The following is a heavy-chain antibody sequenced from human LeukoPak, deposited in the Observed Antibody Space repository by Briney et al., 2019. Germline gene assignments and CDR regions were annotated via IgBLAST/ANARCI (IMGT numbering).Heavy chain of an antibody. CDR1: GFTFSSYG. CDR3: AKGGYSYGYLYYYMDV. D-gene: IGHD5-18*01. V-gene: IGHV3-33*06. J-gene: IGHJ6*03. Sequence: GRSPRLSCAASGFTFSSYGMHWVRQAPGKGLEGVAVIWYDGSNKYYADSVKGRFTISRDNSKNTLYLQMNSLRAEDTAVYYCAKGGYSYGYLYYYMDVWGKGTTVTVSS. CDR2: IWYDGSNK.